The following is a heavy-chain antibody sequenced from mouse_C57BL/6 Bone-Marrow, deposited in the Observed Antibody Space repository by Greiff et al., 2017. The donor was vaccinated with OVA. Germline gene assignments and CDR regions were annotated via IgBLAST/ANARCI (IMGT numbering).Heavy chain of an antibody. CDR2: IYPSDSEN. D-gene: IGHD2-4*01. J-gene: IGHJ2*01. V-gene: IGHV1-61*01. Sequence: VQLQQPGAELVRPGSSVKLSCKASGYTFTSYWMDWVKQRPGHGLEWIGNIYPSDSENHYNQKFKDKATLTVDKSSSTAYMQLSSLTSEDSAVYYCARYGRLRYYFDYWGQGTTLTVSS. CDR3: ARYGRLRYYFDY. CDR1: GYTFTSYW.